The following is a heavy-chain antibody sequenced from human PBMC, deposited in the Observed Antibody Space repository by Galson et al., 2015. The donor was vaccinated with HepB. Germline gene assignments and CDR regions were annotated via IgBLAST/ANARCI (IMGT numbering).Heavy chain of an antibody. D-gene: IGHD6-13*01. CDR2: IYSGGST. CDR1: GFTVSSNY. Sequence: SLRLSCAASGFTVSSNYMSWVRQAPGKGLEWVSVIYSGGSTYYADSVKGRFTISRDNSKNTLYLQMNSLRAEDTAVYYCARDGRIAAAGSGTSYYYYGMDVWGQGTTVTVSS. CDR3: ARDGRIAAAGSGTSYYYYGMDV. V-gene: IGHV3-66*01. J-gene: IGHJ6*02.